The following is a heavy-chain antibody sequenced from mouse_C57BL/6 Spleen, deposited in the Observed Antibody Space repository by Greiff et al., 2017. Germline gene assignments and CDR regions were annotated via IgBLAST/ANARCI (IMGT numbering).Heavy chain of an antibody. Sequence: VQLQQSGPELVKPGASVKISCKASGYSFTGYYMNWVKQSPEKSLEWIGEINPSTGGTTYNQKFKAKATLTVDKSSSTAYMQLKSLTSEDSAVYYGARWGFAYWGQGTLVTVAA. CDR3: ARWGFAY. J-gene: IGHJ3*01. CDR2: INPSTGGT. V-gene: IGHV1-42*01. CDR1: GYSFTGYY.